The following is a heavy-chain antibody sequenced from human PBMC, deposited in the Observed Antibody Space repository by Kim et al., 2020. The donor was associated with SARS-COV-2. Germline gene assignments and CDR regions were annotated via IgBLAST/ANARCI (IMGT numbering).Heavy chain of an antibody. CDR1: EFTFSSYS. V-gene: IGHV3-21*01. J-gene: IGHJ3*02. CDR2: IDGSSSYI. Sequence: GGSLRLSCAASEFTFSSYSINWVRQAPGKGLEWVSSIDGSSSYIYYADSVKGRFTISRDNAKNSLYLQMNSLRTEDTAVYYCARDRAAAGLDAWDIWGQGTMVTVSS. D-gene: IGHD6-13*01. CDR3: ARDRAAAGLDAWDI.